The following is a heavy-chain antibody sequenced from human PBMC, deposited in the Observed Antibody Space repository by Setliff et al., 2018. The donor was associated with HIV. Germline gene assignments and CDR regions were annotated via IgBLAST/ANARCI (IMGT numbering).Heavy chain of an antibody. D-gene: IGHD4-17*01. CDR1: GYTFINYD. V-gene: IGHV1-46*01. CDR2: INPSGEST. CDR3: ARTDYGGNSGGNYFDY. J-gene: IGHJ4*02. Sequence: GSVKVSCKASGYTFINYDITWVRQAPGQGLEWMGIINPSGESTTYAQRFQGRVTMTTDTATSTAYMEVRSLRSDDTAVYYCARTDYGGNSGGNYFDYWGQGSLVTVSS.